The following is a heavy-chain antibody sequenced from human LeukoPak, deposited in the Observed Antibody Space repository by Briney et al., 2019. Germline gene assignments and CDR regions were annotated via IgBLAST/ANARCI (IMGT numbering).Heavy chain of an antibody. CDR1: GGSINSGNYH. D-gene: IGHD5-18*01. CDR3: AGGRLWGYSYGSWLDY. J-gene: IGHJ4*02. Sequence: PSETLSLTCSVSGGSINSGNYHWAWIRQSPGEGLEWIGNIYYSGGTYYKPSLKSRVTISVDTSKNQLSLKLSSVTAADTAVYYCAGGRLWGYSYGSWLDYWGQGTLVTVSS. V-gene: IGHV4-39*01. CDR2: IYYSGGT.